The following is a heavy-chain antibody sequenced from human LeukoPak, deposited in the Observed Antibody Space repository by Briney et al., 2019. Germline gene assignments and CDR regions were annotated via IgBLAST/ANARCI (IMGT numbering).Heavy chain of an antibody. CDR3: ARVGNASYSYYYYYMDV. CDR1: GGTISSYY. J-gene: IGHJ6*03. D-gene: IGHD1-26*01. V-gene: IGHV4-59*01. Sequence: SETLSLTSTVSGGTISSYYWSWIRQPPGKGLEWIGYIYYSGSTNYNPSLKSRVTISVDTSKNQFSLKLSSVTAADTAVYYCARVGNASYSYYYYYMDVWGKGTTVTVSS. CDR2: IYYSGST.